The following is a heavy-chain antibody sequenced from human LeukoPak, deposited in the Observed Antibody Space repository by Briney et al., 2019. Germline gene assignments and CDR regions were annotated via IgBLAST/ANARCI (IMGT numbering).Heavy chain of an antibody. CDR2: ISGSGGST. CDR3: AKGVRYFDWLDY. J-gene: IGHJ4*02. CDR1: GFTFSSYA. Sequence: GGSPRLSCVASGFTFSSYAMSWVRQAPGKGLEWVSAISGSGGSTYYADSVKGRFTISRDNSKNTLYLQMNSLRVEDTAVYYCAKGVRYFDWLDYWGQGTLVTVSS. V-gene: IGHV3-23*01. D-gene: IGHD3-9*01.